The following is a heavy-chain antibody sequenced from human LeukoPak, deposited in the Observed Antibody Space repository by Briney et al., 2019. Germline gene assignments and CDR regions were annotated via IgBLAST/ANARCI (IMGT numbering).Heavy chain of an antibody. D-gene: IGHD4-17*01. CDR1: GSSLTDYF. CDR2: MFNNKIS. Sequence: SETLSLTCNVSGSSLTDYFWSWIRQPPGKGLEWIGYMFNNKISNCNPSLKSRVTISIDTSKNQFSLELSAVTAADTAVYYCARDQNFGDYTIDYWGQGTLLTVSS. CDR3: ARDQNFGDYTIDY. J-gene: IGHJ4*02. V-gene: IGHV4-59*01.